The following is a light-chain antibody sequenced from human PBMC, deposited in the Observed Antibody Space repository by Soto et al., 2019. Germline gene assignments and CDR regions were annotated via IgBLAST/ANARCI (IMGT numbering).Light chain of an antibody. V-gene: IGKV3-15*01. CDR3: QQYTNWPYT. CDR2: GAS. Sequence: EIVMTQSQATLSVYPGERASLSCRSSQSVGSNLAWSQQTACQAPRLLIYGASTRPPGITARFSGRGSGTEFTLTISSLQSEDFAVYSCQQYTNWPYTCGQGTKLEIK. CDR1: QSVGSN. J-gene: IGKJ2*01.